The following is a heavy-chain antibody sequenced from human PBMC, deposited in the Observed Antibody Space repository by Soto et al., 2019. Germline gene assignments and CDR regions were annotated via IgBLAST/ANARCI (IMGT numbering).Heavy chain of an antibody. V-gene: IGHV3-30-3*01. CDR1: GFTFSSYA. D-gene: IGHD2-2*01. Sequence: QVQLVESGGGVVQPGRSLRLSCAASGFTFSSYAMHWVRQAPGKGLEWVAVISYDGSNKYYADSVKGRFTISRDNSKNTLYLQMNSLRAEDTAVYYCARDRSIVVVPAAAPPDYLGQGTLVTVSS. CDR2: ISYDGSNK. CDR3: ARDRSIVVVPAAAPPDY. J-gene: IGHJ4*02.